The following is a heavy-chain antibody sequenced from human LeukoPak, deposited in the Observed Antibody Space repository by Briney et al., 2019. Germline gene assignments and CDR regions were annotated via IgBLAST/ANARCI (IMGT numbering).Heavy chain of an antibody. CDR3: ARDTQMVRGHKAFDY. CDR2: ISYDGSNK. V-gene: IGHV3-30-3*01. J-gene: IGHJ4*02. Sequence: GGSLRLSCAASGFTFSSYAMHWVRQAPGKGLEWVAVISYDGSNKYYADSVKGRFTISRDNSKNTLYLQMNSLRAEDTAVYYCARDTQMVRGHKAFDYWGQGTLVTVSS. CDR1: GFTFSSYA. D-gene: IGHD3-10*01.